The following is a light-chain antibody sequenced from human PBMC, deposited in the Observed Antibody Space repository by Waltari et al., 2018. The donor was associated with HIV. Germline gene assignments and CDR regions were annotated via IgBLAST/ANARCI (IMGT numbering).Light chain of an antibody. V-gene: IGKV3-11*01. CDR3: QQRSDWPPIP. J-gene: IGKJ5*01. Sequence: EIVLRQTPGTLCLSPGARATLSCRASQSVSRYLAWYQQKPGQAPRLLIYDASNRANRIPARCSGRGSGTDCTLTICRLGPEDFAVYYCQQRSDWPPIPFGQGTRLDIK. CDR1: QSVSRY. CDR2: DAS.